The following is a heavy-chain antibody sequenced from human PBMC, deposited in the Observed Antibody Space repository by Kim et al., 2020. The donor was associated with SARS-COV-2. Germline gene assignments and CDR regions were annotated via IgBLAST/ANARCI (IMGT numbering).Heavy chain of an antibody. Sequence: GGSLRLSCAASGFTFRDHYMSWIRQAPGKGLEWIAYIIGNGNTIYYADSVKGRFSLSRDNARNSVYLQMNSLRAEDTAVYYCARDLAGGEDWLLHPVSDAHEMRGQGTVVTVSS. CDR2: IIGNGNTI. D-gene: IGHD3-9*01. V-gene: IGHV3-11*04. J-gene: IGHJ3*02. CDR1: GFTFRDHY. CDR3: ARDLAGGEDWLLHPVSDAHEM.